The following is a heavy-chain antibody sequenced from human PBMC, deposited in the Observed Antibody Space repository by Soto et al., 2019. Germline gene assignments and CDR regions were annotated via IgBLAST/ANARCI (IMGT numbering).Heavy chain of an antibody. V-gene: IGHV1-3*01. Sequence: ASVKVSCKVSGYIFINYAMHWVRQAPGQRPEWMGWINPGNGNTQYSQKFQGRVIITRDTSARIAYMEMSSLRSEDTAVYYCARPHFSSSYYFDYWG. CDR2: INPGNGNT. D-gene: IGHD6-13*01. CDR1: GYIFINYA. CDR3: ARPHFSSSYYFDY. J-gene: IGHJ4*01.